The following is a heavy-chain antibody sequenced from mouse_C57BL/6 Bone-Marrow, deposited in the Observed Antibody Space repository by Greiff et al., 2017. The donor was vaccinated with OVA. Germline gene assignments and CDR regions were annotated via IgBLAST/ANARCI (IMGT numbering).Heavy chain of an antibody. Sequence: VQLKQSGPVLVKPGASVKMSCKASGYTFTDYYMNWVKQSHGKSLEWIGVINPYNGGTSYNQKFKGKATLTVDKSSSTAYMELNSLTSEDSAVYYCARLGISTTVVRGYFDVWGTGTTVTVSS. CDR2: INPYNGGT. D-gene: IGHD1-1*01. CDR3: ARLGISTTVVRGYFDV. V-gene: IGHV1-19*01. J-gene: IGHJ1*03. CDR1: GYTFTDYY.